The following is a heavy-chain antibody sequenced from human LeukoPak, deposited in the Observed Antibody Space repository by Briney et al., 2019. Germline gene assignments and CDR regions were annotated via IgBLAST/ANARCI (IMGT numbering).Heavy chain of an antibody. CDR2: IYYSGST. D-gene: IGHD6-6*01. V-gene: IGHV4-59*08. Sequence: SETLSLTCTVSGGSISSYYWSWIRQPPGKGLEWIGYIYYSGSTNYNPSLKSRVTISVDTSKNQFSLKLSSVTAADTAVYYCARSYSSSDQYYYYGMDVWGQGTTVTASS. CDR3: ARSYSSSDQYYYYGMDV. J-gene: IGHJ6*02. CDR1: GGSISSYY.